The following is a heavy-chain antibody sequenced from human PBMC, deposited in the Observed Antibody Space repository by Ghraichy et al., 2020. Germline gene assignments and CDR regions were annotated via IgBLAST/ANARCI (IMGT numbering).Heavy chain of an antibody. D-gene: IGHD2-2*01. V-gene: IGHV3-48*02. CDR1: GFTFSSYS. CDR2: ISSSSSNI. Sequence: GGSLRLSCAASGFTFSSYSMHWVRQAPGKGLEWVSYISSSSSNIYYADSVKGRFIISRDNAKNSLYLQMNSLRDEDTAVYYCARGSCGSSTSCSLPSYYYYMDVWGKGTTVTVSS. J-gene: IGHJ6*03. CDR3: ARGSCGSSTSCSLPSYYYYMDV.